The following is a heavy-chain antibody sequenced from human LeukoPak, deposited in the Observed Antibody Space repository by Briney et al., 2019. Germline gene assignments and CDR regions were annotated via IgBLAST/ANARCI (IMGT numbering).Heavy chain of an antibody. V-gene: IGHV4-34*01. CDR1: GGSFSCYY. CDR3: ARDEGGTAYVTGVFDY. CDR2: INHSGST. J-gene: IGHJ4*02. D-gene: IGHD2-15*01. Sequence: SEALSLTCAVYGGSFSCYYWSWSRQPPGKGLEWIGGINHSGSTNYNPSLKRRVTISVDKAKNQFYLELSAVTAAATAVYYCARDEGGTAYVTGVFDYWGQGTLVTVSS.